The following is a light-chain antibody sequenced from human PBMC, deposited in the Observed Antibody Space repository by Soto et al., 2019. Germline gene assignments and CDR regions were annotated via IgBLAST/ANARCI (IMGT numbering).Light chain of an antibody. CDR3: QQADTFPYT. V-gene: IGKV1-12*01. Sequence: DIQMTQSPSSVSASVGDRVTITCRASQDITSWLAWYQQKPGKAPKLLIYAASSLRSGVPSRISGSGSGTEFTLTISSLQPEDFATYYCQQADTFPYTFGQGTKLEIK. J-gene: IGKJ2*01. CDR1: QDITSW. CDR2: AAS.